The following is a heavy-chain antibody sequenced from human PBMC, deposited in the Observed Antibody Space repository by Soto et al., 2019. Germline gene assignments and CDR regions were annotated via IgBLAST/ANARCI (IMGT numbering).Heavy chain of an antibody. J-gene: IGHJ5*02. CDR1: GASISGFY. CDR2: IYATGTT. V-gene: IGHV4-4*07. CDR3: VRGGTKTLRSWFDR. D-gene: IGHD1-1*01. Sequence: SETLSLTCTVSGASISGFYWSWIRKSAGKGLEWIGRIYATGTTDYNPSLKSRVMMSVDTSKKQFSLKLRSVTAADTAVYYCVRGGTKTLRSWFDRWGKGISVTVSS.